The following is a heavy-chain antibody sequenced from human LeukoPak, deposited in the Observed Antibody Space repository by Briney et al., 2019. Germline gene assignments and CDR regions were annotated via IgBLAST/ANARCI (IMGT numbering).Heavy chain of an antibody. Sequence: GGSLRLSCAASGFTFSSYGMHWVRQAPGKGLEWVTFIRYDGSNKYYADSVKGRFTISRDNSKNTLYLQMNSLRAEDTAVYYCAQGGRITMVRGVQRDHYFHYWGQGTLVTVSS. CDR1: GFTFSSYG. V-gene: IGHV3-30*02. J-gene: IGHJ4*02. D-gene: IGHD3-10*01. CDR3: AQGGRITMVRGVQRDHYFHY. CDR2: IRYDGSNK.